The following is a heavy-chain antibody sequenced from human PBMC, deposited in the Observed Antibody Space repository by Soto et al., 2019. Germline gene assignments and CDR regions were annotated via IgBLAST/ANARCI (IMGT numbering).Heavy chain of an antibody. J-gene: IGHJ4*02. CDR3: ALGGYNYGRPFDF. Sequence: PSETLSLTCSVSGASTSNYHYSWIRQSPGKGLEWIGYVYHRGTTYYTPSLKSRVNMSVDTSTNEFYLNFKSVTAADTAVYYCALGGYNYGRPFDFWGQGTLVTVSS. CDR2: VYHRGTT. V-gene: IGHV4-59*01. CDR1: GASTSNYH. D-gene: IGHD5-18*01.